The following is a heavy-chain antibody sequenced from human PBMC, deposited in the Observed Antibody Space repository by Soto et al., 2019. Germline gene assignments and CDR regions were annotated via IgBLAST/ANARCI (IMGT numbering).Heavy chain of an antibody. CDR3: ARDLSTTGTYGSGSYAFDI. CDR2: IIPILGIA. Sequence: ASVKVSCKASGGTFSSYTISWVRQAPGQGLEWMGRIIPILGIANYAQKFQGRVTITADKSTSTAYMELSSLRSEDTAVYYCARDLSTTGTYGSGSYAFDIWGQGTMVTVSS. V-gene: IGHV1-69*04. J-gene: IGHJ3*02. D-gene: IGHD3-10*01. CDR1: GGTFSSYT.